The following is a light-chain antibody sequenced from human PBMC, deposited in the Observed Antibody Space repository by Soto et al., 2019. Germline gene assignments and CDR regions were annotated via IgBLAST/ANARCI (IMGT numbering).Light chain of an antibody. J-gene: IGKJ2*01. CDR1: QSVSSN. V-gene: IGKV3-15*01. CDR3: QQYGSSPSPKYT. CDR2: DAS. Sequence: EIVMTQSPATLSVSPGERATLSCRASQSVSSNLAWYQQKVGQAPRVLIYDASTRATGIPGRFSGSGSGTEFTLTISSLQSEDFAVYYCQQYGSSPSPKYTFGQGTKLEIK.